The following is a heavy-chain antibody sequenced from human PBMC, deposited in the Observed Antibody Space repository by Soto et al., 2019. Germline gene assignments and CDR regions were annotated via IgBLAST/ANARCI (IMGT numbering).Heavy chain of an antibody. CDR3: AKLPNANYYYDGMDV. CDR2: ISGSSSST. V-gene: IGHV3-23*01. J-gene: IGHJ6*02. CDR1: GFTFSRYA. Sequence: PGGSLRLSCAASGFTFSRYAMCWVRQAPGKGLYWVSAISGSSSSTYYADSVKGRFTISRDNSKNTLYLQMNSLRAEGTAVYYCAKLPNANYYYDGMDVWGQGTTVTVSS.